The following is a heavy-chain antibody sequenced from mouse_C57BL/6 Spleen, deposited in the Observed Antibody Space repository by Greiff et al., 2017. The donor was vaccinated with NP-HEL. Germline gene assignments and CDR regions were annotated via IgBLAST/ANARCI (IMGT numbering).Heavy chain of an antibody. CDR1: GYSFTGYF. V-gene: IGHV1-20*01. CDR2: INPYNGDT. J-gene: IGHJ4*01. CDR3: ARSALRKAMDY. Sequence: VQLQQSGPELVKPGDSVKISCKASGYSFTGYFMNWVMQSHGKSLEWIGRINPYNGDTFYNQKFKGKATLTVDKSSSTAHMELRSLTSEDSAVYYCARSALRKAMDYWGQGTSVTVSS. D-gene: IGHD1-1*01.